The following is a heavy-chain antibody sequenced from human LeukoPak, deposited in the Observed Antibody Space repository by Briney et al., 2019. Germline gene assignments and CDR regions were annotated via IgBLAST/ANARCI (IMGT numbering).Heavy chain of an antibody. Sequence: RPGGSLRLSCAMSGFTFSNYGMHWVRQAPGKGLEWVAFIRNDGSNKYYADSVKGRFTISRDNSKNTLYLQMNSLRAEDTAVYYCASTGGSYGNYLYYMDVWGKGTTVTVSS. CDR1: GFTFSNYG. CDR3: ASTGGSYGNYLYYMDV. J-gene: IGHJ6*03. CDR2: IRNDGSNK. D-gene: IGHD1-26*01. V-gene: IGHV3-30*02.